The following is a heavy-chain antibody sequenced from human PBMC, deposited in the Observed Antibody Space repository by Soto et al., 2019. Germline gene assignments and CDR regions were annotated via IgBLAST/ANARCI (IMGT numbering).Heavy chain of an antibody. CDR1: GGTFRRHA. CDR2: IIPLFGTT. V-gene: IGHV1-69*01. Sequence: QVHLVQSGSEVKMPGSSVKVSCKTSGGTFRRHAINWVRQAPGQGLERMGGIIPLFGTTNYAQKFKGRVTIRADESTSTAYMELSRLTAEDAAVYSCARAAIHGSSWYFWFDPWGQGTLVTVSP. J-gene: IGHJ5*02. D-gene: IGHD6-13*01. CDR3: ARAAIHGSSWYFWFDP.